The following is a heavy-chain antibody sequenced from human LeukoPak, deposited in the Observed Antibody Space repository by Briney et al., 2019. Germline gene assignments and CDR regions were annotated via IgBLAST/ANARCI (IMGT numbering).Heavy chain of an antibody. D-gene: IGHD4-17*01. V-gene: IGHV3-30*18. CDR2: VSYDGSNK. CDR1: GFTFSSYG. J-gene: IGHJ4*02. Sequence: GRSLRLSCAASGFTFSSYGMHWVRQAPGKGLERVAVVSYDGSNKYYADSVKGRFTISRDKSKNTLYLQMNSLRAEDTAVYYCAKDLGGGDYNLDYWGQGTLVTVSS. CDR3: AKDLGGGDYNLDY.